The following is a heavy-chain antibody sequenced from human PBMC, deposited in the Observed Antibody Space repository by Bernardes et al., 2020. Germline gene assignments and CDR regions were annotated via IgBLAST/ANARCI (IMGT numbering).Heavy chain of an antibody. Sequence: SLRLSCAASGFTFSNYWMHWVRQAPGKGLVWVSRINTDGSSTIYADSVKGRFTISRDNAKNTLYLQMNSLRVEDTAVYYCARGFQGGLDVWGQGTTVTVSS. D-gene: IGHD3-3*01. CDR2: INTDGSST. J-gene: IGHJ6*02. CDR1: GFTFSNYW. CDR3: ARGFQGGLDV. V-gene: IGHV3-74*01.